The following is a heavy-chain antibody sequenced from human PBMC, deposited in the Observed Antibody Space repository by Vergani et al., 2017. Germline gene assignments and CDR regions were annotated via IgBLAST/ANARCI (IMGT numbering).Heavy chain of an antibody. V-gene: IGHV1-46*01. Sequence: QVQLVQSGAGVKKPGASVKVSCKASGYTFTSYYMHCVRQAPGQGLEWMGIINPSGGSTSYAQKFQGRVTMTRDTSTSTVYMELSSLRAEDTAVYYCARARWQQLVPALNWFDPWGQGTLVTVSS. CDR3: ARARWQQLVPALNWFDP. CDR2: INPSGGST. J-gene: IGHJ5*02. D-gene: IGHD6-13*01. CDR1: GYTFTSYY.